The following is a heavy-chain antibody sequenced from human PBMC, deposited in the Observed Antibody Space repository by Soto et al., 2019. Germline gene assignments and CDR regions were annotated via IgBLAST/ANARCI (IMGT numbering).Heavy chain of an antibody. V-gene: IGHV1-3*01. D-gene: IGHD3-16*02. CDR3: ARAQFMQVFDTIGYRYHFDS. J-gene: IGHJ4*02. CDR2: INAGNDNT. Sequence: GASVKVSCKASGYTFTSFAIHWVRQAPGQRPEWMGWINAGNDNTKYSQKFQGRVTLSRDTSANTAYMDLSSLRSEDTAIYYCARAQFMQVFDTIGYRYHFDSWGQGTLVTVSS. CDR1: GYTFTSFA.